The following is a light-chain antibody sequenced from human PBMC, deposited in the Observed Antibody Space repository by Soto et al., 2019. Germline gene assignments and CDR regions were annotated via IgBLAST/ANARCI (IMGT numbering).Light chain of an antibody. J-gene: IGKJ2*01. CDR2: DAS. CDR1: QSISTL. CDR3: PQYKSPPYT. Sequence: DIPMTQSPSTLSASVGDRVTITCRASQSISTLLAWYQQKPGKAPKLLIYDASSLENGDPARFSGSGSGTEFTLAISSLQSDDFATYYCPQYKSPPYTVGQGTRLEI. V-gene: IGKV1-5*01.